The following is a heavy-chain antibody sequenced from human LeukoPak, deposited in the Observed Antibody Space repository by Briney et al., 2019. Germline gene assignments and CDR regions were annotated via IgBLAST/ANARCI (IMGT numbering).Heavy chain of an antibody. Sequence: SETLSLTCPVYGGSFSGYYWSWIRQPPGKGLEWIGEINHSGSTNYNPSLKSRVTISVDTSKNQFSLKLSSVTAADTAVYYCARGTYDSSGYSFDYWGQGTLVTVSS. CDR3: ARGTYDSSGYSFDY. CDR1: GGSFSGYY. J-gene: IGHJ4*02. V-gene: IGHV4-34*01. CDR2: INHSGST. D-gene: IGHD3-22*01.